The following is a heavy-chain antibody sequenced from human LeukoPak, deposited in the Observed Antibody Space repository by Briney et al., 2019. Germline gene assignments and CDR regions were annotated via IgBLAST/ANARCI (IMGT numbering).Heavy chain of an antibody. J-gene: IGHJ4*02. Sequence: GGSLRLSCAASGFTFDDYTMHWVRQAPGKGLEWVSAISGSGGGTYYADSVKDRFTISRDNSKNTLYLQMNSLRAEDTAVYYCAKTRLLIVSPFDYWGQGTLVTVSS. CDR3: AKTRLLIVSPFDY. CDR2: ISGSGGGT. CDR1: GFTFDDYT. D-gene: IGHD3-10*01. V-gene: IGHV3-23*01.